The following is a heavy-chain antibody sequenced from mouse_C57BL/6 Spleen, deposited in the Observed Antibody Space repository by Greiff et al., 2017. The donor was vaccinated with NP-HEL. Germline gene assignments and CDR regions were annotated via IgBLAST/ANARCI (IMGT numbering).Heavy chain of an antibody. J-gene: IGHJ2*01. V-gene: IGHV1-64*01. CDR1: GYTFTSYC. CDR2: IHPNSGST. CDR3: ARGEDYGSSYRGYFDY. D-gene: IGHD1-1*01. Sequence: QVQLQQPGAELVKPGASVKLSCKASGYTFTSYCMHWVKQRPGQGLEWIGMIHPNSGSTNYNEKFKSKATLTVDKSSSTAYMQLSSLTSEDSAVYYCARGEDYGSSYRGYFDYWGQGTTLTVSS.